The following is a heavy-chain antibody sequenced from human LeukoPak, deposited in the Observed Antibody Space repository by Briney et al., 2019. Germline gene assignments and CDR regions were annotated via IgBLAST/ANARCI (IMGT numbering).Heavy chain of an antibody. J-gene: IGHJ3*02. CDR1: GFTFSTYC. V-gene: IGHV3-33*01. CDR2: IWYDASTA. CDR3: ARHSLSDGYRFDGFDM. D-gene: IGHD5-24*01. Sequence: GRSLRLSCAASGFTFSTYCMHWVRQAPGKGLVWVARIWYDASTAYYADSVKGRFTISRDNSKNTLYLEMNSLRAEDTAVYYSARHSLSDGYRFDGFDMCGEGRMLTASS.